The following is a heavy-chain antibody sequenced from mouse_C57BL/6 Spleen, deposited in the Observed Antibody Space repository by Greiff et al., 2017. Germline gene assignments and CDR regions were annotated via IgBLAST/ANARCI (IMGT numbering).Heavy chain of an antibody. CDR3: TRNGDYYGSSYSY. CDR2: IDPETGGT. V-gene: IGHV1-15*01. J-gene: IGHJ2*01. Sequence: VQVVESGAELVRPGASVTLSCKASGYTFTDYEMHWVKQTPVHGLEWIGAIDPETGGTAYNQKFKGKAILTADKSSSTAYMELRSLTSEDSAVYYCTRNGDYYGSSYSYWGQGTTLTVSS. D-gene: IGHD1-1*01. CDR1: GYTFTDYE.